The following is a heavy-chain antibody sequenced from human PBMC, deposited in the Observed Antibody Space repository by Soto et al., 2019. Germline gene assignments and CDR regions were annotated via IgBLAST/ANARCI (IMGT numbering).Heavy chain of an antibody. Sequence: SETLSLTCTVSGGSISSYYWSWIRQPPGKGLEWIGSIYYSGSTYYNPSLKSRVTISVDTSKNQFSLKLSSVTAADTAVYYCARQKSSSSFYYYYGMDVWGQGTTVTVSS. CDR1: GGSISSYY. V-gene: IGHV4-59*08. CDR3: ARQKSSSSFYYYYGMDV. J-gene: IGHJ6*02. CDR2: IYYSGST. D-gene: IGHD6-6*01.